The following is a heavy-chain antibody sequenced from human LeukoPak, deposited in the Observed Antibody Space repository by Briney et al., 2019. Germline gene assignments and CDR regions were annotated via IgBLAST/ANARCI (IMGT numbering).Heavy chain of an antibody. V-gene: IGHV1-2*02. CDR3: ARDLRTVTIGYFDY. Sequence: GAPVKVSCKASGYTFTGYYMHWVRQAPGQGLEWMGWINPNSGGTNYAQKFQGRVTMTRDTSISTAYMELSRLRSDDTAVYYCARDLRTVTIGYFDYWGQGTLVTVSS. J-gene: IGHJ4*02. CDR1: GYTFTGYY. D-gene: IGHD4-17*01. CDR2: INPNSGGT.